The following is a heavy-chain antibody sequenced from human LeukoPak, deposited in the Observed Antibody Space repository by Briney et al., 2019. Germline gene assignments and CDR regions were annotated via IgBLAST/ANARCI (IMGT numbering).Heavy chain of an antibody. CDR3: AKDRGGPQRVRIGGDY. V-gene: IGHV3-23*01. CDR1: GFTFSSYA. CDR2: ISGSGGST. Sequence: GGSLRLSCAASGFTFSSYAMSWIRQAPGKGLEWVSAISGSGGSTYYADSVKGRFTISRDNSKNTLYLQMNSLRAEDTAVYYCAKDRGGPQRVRIGGDYWGQGTLVTVSS. D-gene: IGHD3-10*01. J-gene: IGHJ4*02.